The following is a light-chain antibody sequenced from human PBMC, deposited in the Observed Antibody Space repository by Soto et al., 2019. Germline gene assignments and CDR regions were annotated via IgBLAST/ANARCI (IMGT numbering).Light chain of an antibody. CDR2: AAS. V-gene: IGKV1-8*01. CDR3: QQYYSYPLT. CDR1: QGISSF. J-gene: IGKJ4*01. Sequence: AIRMTRSPSSLSASTGDRVTTTCRACQGISSFLAWYQQKPGKAPKLLIYAASTLQSGVPSRFSGSGSGTDFTHIISCLQSEDFSTYYCQQYYSYPLTVGGETKVEIK.